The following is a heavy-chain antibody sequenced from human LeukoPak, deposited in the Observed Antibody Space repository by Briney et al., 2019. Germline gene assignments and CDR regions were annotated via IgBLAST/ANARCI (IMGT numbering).Heavy chain of an antibody. CDR1: GFTFTTYG. CDR2: ISADNGNT. Sequence: ASVKVSCKASGFTFTTYGLSWVRHAPEQGLEWMAWISADNGNTHYAQSFQGRLTVTTDTSTSTGYMELRDLRSDDTAIYYCTRFLGNGWFDPWGQGTVVTVSS. D-gene: IGHD2-8*01. J-gene: IGHJ5*02. V-gene: IGHV1-18*01. CDR3: TRFLGNGWFDP.